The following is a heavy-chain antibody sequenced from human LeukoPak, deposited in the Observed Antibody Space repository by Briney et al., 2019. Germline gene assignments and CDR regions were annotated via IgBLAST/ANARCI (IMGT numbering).Heavy chain of an antibody. V-gene: IGHV3-66*01. J-gene: IGHJ1*01. D-gene: IGHD6-13*01. CDR3: ARGGTAAAKYFKY. Sequence: GGSLRLSCAASTSTVSSNYMSWVRQAPGKGLEWVSVIYSGGITYYADSVKGRFTISRDNSMNTLYLQMNSLRVEDTAVYYCARGGTAAAKYFKYWGQGTLVTVSS. CDR2: IYSGGIT. CDR1: TSTVSSNY.